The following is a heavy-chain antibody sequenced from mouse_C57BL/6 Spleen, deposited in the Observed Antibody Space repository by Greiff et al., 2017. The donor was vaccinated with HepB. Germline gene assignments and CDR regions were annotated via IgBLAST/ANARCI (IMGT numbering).Heavy chain of an antibody. CDR1: GYSFTGYY. V-gene: IGHV1-42*01. CDR2: INPSTGGT. CDR3: ARTQDDYAMDY. J-gene: IGHJ4*01. Sequence: EVQLQQSGPELVKPGASVKISCKASGYSFTGYYMNWVKQSPEKSLEWIGEINPSTGGTTYNQKFKAKATLNVDKSSSTAYMQLKSLTSEDSAVYYCARTQDDYAMDYWGQGTSVTGSS.